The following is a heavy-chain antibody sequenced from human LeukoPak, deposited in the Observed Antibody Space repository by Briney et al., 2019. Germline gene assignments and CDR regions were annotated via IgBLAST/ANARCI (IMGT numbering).Heavy chain of an antibody. D-gene: IGHD5/OR15-5a*01. CDR2: IKQDGSEK. Sequence: GGSLRLSCAASGFTFSSYWMSWVRQAPGKGLEWVANIKQDGSEKYYVDSVKGRFTISRDNSKNTLNLQMDSLRADDTAVYYCGKGPGYSVYDNLPHHWGQGTLVTVSS. V-gene: IGHV3-7*01. J-gene: IGHJ5*02. CDR1: GFTFSSYW. CDR3: GKGPGYSVYDNLPHH.